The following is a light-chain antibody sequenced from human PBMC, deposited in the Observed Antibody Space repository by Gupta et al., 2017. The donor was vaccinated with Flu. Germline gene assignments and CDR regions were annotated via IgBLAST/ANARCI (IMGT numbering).Light chain of an antibody. V-gene: IGKV1-27*01. CDR1: QGIRNY. CDR3: QKYNSAVLT. Sequence: DIQMTQSPSSLSASVGDRVTITFWASQGIRNYLAWYQQKPVKVPELLIYAASTLQSGVPSRFSGSGSGTDFTLTISSLQPEDVATYYCQKYNSAVLTVGPETKVDIK. CDR2: AAS. J-gene: IGKJ3*01.